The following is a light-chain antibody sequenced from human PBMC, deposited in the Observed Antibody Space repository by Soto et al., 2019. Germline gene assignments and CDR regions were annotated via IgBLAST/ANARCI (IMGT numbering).Light chain of an antibody. V-gene: IGLV2-23*01. CDR3: CSYAGSSTPVV. J-gene: IGLJ2*01. CDR2: EGS. CDR1: SSDVGSYNL. Sequence: QSALTQPASVSGSPGQSITISCTGTSSDVGSYNLVSWYQQHPGKAPKLMIYEGSKRPSGVSNRFSGSKSGNTASLTISGRQAEDEADYYCCSYAGSSTPVVFGGATKVTVL.